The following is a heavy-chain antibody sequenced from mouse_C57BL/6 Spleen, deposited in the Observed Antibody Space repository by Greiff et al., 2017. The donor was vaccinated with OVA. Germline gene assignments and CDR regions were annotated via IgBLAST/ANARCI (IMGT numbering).Heavy chain of an antibody. Sequence: QVQLQQPGAELVRPGTSVKLSCKASGYTFTSYWMHWVKQRPGQGLEWIGVIDPSDSYTNYNQKFKGKATLTVDTSSSTAYMQLSSLTSEDSAVYYCARHGSSPDYWGQGTTLTVSS. V-gene: IGHV1-59*01. D-gene: IGHD1-1*01. CDR1: GYTFTSYW. CDR2: IDPSDSYT. CDR3: ARHGSSPDY. J-gene: IGHJ2*01.